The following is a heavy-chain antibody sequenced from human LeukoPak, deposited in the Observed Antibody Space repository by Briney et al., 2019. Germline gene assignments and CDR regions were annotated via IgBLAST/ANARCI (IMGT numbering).Heavy chain of an antibody. D-gene: IGHD1-26*01. CDR3: VGGTYYGGDY. CDR1: GGSIRSYY. V-gene: IGHV4-4*07. CDR2: IYTSGST. J-gene: IGHJ4*02. Sequence: SETLSLTCTVSGGSIRSYYWNWIRQPAGKGLEYMGRIYTSGSTNYNPSLKSRVTMSVDTSKNQCSLKLSSVTAADTAVYYCVGGTYYGGDYWGQGTLVTVSS.